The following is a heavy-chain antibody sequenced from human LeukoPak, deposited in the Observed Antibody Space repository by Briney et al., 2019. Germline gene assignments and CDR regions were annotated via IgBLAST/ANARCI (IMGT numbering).Heavy chain of an antibody. CDR2: INPNSGGT. CDR1: GDTFLTHV. Sequence: GASVKVSCKTSGDTFLTHVLSWVRQAPGQGLEWMGWINPNSGGTNYAQKFQGRVTMTRDTSISTAYMELSRLRSDDTAVYYCARASSGSYYDYWGQGTLVTVSS. CDR3: ARASSGSYYDY. J-gene: IGHJ4*02. V-gene: IGHV1-2*02. D-gene: IGHD1-26*01.